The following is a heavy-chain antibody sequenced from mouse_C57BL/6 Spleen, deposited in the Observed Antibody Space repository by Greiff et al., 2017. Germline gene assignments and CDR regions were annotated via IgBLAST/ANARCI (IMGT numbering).Heavy chain of an antibody. D-gene: IGHD1-1*01. J-gene: IGHJ2*01. V-gene: IGHV1-66*01. Sequence: VQLQQSGPELVKPGASVKISCKASGYSFPSYYIHWVKQRPGQGLEWIGWIYPGSGNTKYNEKFKGKATLTADTSSSTAYMQLSSLTSEDSAVYYCARGGYYDGYFDYWGQGTTLTVSS. CDR3: ARGGYYDGYFDY. CDR2: IYPGSGNT. CDR1: GYSFPSYY.